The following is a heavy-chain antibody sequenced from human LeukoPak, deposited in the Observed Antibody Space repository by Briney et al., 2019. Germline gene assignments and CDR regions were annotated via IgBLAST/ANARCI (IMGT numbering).Heavy chain of an antibody. CDR3: XXXXXXXXXXXXXY. V-gene: IGHV3-30*04. Sequence: GRSLRLSCAASGFTFSTYSMHWVRQAPGKGLQWVAVISYDGSDKYYADSVKGRFTISRDNSKSTVYLQISTLTAEDTAVYYCXXXXXXXXXXXXXYWXQGTLVTVSS. CDR1: GFTFSTYS. CDR2: ISYDGSDK. J-gene: IGHJ4*02.